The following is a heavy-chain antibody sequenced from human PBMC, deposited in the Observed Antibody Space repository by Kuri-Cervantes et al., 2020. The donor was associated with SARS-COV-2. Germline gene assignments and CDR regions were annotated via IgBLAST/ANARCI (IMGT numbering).Heavy chain of an antibody. CDR2: VSYTGNT. CDR1: GGSVSNYY. V-gene: IGHV4-59*02. Sequence: SETLSLTCTVSGGSVSNYYWSWIRQPPGKGLEWIGYVSYTGNTYYNPSLKSRVAVSVETAKNQFSLNLRSVTAADTAVYYCARGRIAAAGKTFDYWGQGTLVTVSS. D-gene: IGHD6-13*01. CDR3: ARGRIAAAGKTFDY. J-gene: IGHJ4*02.